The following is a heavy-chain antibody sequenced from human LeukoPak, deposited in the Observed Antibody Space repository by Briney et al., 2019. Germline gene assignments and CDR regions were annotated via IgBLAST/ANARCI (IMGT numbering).Heavy chain of an antibody. CDR3: ARRRPPETYFDY. Sequence: SVKVSCKASGGTFSNYGVSWVRQAPGQGLEWMGGIIPMSGSTNYAQKFQDRVAISADISTGTVYMVLNSLRSEDTAVYYCARRRPPETYFDYWGQGTLVIVSS. D-gene: IGHD6-25*01. J-gene: IGHJ4*02. V-gene: IGHV1-69*06. CDR2: IIPMSGST. CDR1: GGTFSNYG.